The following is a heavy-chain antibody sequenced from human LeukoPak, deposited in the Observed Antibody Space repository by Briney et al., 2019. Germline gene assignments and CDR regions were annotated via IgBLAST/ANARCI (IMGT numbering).Heavy chain of an antibody. CDR1: GFTFSSYW. CDR2: IKQDGSEK. J-gene: IGHJ6*03. Sequence: GGSLRLSCAASGFTFSSYWMSWVRQAPGKGLEWVANIKQDGSEKYYVDSVKGRFTISRDNAKNSLYLQMNSLRAEDTAVYYCARQLYSSGSYYAPMDVWGKGTTVTISS. V-gene: IGHV3-7*01. D-gene: IGHD3-10*01. CDR3: ARQLYSSGSYYAPMDV.